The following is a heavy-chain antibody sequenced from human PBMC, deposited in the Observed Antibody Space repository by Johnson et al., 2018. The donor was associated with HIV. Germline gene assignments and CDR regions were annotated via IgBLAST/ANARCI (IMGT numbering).Heavy chain of an antibody. CDR2: IRYDGSNK. CDR1: GFTFSSYG. Sequence: VQLVESGGGVVQPGRSLRLSCAASGFTFSSYGMHLVRQAPGKGLEWVAFIRYDGSNKYYADSVKGRFTISRDNSKNTLYLQMNSLRAEDTAVYYCARAWRDGTTYRRAFDIWGQGTMVTVSS. D-gene: IGHD1-7*01. CDR3: ARAWRDGTTYRRAFDI. V-gene: IGHV3-30*02. J-gene: IGHJ3*02.